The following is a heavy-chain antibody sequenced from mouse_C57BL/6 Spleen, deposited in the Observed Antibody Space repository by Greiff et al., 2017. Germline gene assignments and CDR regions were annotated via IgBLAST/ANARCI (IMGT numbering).Heavy chain of an antibody. D-gene: IGHD1-1*01. J-gene: IGHJ2*01. CDR3: ARDPITTVVEPYFDY. CDR1: GYTFPSYT. Sequence: QVQLQPSGAELARPGASVKMSSTASGYTFPSYTLHWVKKRPGQGLEWIGYINPSSGYTKYNQKFKDKATLTADKSSSTAYMQLSSLTSEDSAVYYCARDPITTVVEPYFDYWGQGTTLTVSS. CDR2: INPSSGYT. V-gene: IGHV1-4*01.